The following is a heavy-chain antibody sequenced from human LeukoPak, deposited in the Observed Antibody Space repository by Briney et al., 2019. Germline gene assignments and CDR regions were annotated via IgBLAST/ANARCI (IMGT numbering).Heavy chain of an antibody. Sequence: PSETLSLTCTVSGGSISSYYWSWIRQPPGKGLEWIGYIYYSGSTNYNPSLKSRVTISVDTSKNQFSLKLSSVTAADTAVYYCARSFGSSKSYYYYMDVWGKGTTVTVSS. J-gene: IGHJ6*03. CDR2: IYYSGST. V-gene: IGHV4-59*01. CDR1: GGSISSYY. CDR3: ARSFGSSKSYYYYMDV. D-gene: IGHD6-13*01.